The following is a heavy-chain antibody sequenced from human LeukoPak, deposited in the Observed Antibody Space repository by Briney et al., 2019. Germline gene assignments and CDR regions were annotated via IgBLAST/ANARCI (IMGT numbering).Heavy chain of an antibody. J-gene: IGHJ4*02. CDR2: INTNTGNP. D-gene: IGHD4-17*01. Sequence: WASVKVSCKASGYTFTSYAMNWVRQAPGQGLEWMGWINTNTGNPTYAQGFTGRFVFSLDTSVSTAYLQISSLKAEDIAVYYCARDLNYGDYPAIDYWGQGTLVTVSS. CDR3: ARDLNYGDYPAIDY. CDR1: GYTFTSYA. V-gene: IGHV7-4-1*02.